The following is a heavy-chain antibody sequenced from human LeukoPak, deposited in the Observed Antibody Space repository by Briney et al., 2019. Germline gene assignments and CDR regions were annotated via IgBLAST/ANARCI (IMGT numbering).Heavy chain of an antibody. V-gene: IGHV3-74*01. D-gene: IGHD1-26*01. CDR2: TDPDVSDT. CDR1: GFTLSDYY. Sequence: GGSLRLSCAASGFTLSDYYMSWIRQAPGKGLVWVSQTDPDVSDTRYADSVKGRFTISRDNAKNTLYLQMNSLRAEDTAVYYCARSFGGTYYGLHYYYMDVWGKGTTVTVSS. J-gene: IGHJ6*03. CDR3: ARSFGGTYYGLHYYYMDV.